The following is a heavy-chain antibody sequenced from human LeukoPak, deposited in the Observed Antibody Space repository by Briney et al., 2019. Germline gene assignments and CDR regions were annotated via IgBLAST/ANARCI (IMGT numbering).Heavy chain of an antibody. CDR3: ARVRGWGFDP. J-gene: IGHJ5*02. CDR1: GFTFSSYA. Sequence: GGSLRLSCAASGFTFSSYAMHWVRQAPGKGLEWVSIIYSGGNTYYADSVKGRFTISRDNSKNTLFLQINSLRAEDTAVYYCARVRGWGFDPWGQGTLVTVSS. V-gene: IGHV3-53*01. CDR2: IYSGGNT. D-gene: IGHD3-10*01.